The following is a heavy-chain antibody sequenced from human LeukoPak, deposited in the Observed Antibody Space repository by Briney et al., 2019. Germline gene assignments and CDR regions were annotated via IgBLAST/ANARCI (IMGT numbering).Heavy chain of an antibody. V-gene: IGHV3-30*18. J-gene: IGHJ4*02. CDR1: GFTFSSYG. CDR2: ISYDGSNK. Sequence: GGSLRLSCAASGFTFSSYGMHWVRQAPGKGLEWVAVISYDGSNKYYADSVKGRFTISRDNCKNTLYLQMNSLRAEDTAVYYCAKDTGYSSSWYGFDYWGQGTLVTVSS. CDR3: AKDTGYSSSWYGFDY. D-gene: IGHD6-13*01.